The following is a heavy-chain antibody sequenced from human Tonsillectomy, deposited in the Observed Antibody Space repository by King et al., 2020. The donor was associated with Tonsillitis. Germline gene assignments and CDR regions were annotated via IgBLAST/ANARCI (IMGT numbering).Heavy chain of an antibody. J-gene: IGHJ4*02. V-gene: IGHV1-2*02. D-gene: IGHD3-22*01. CDR2: INPNSGGT. Sequence: QLVQSGAEVKKPGASVKVSCKASGYTFTDYYMHWVRQAPGQGLEWMGWINPNSGGTNYAQKFQGRVTMTRDTSNSTAYMDLSSLGSDDTAVYFCARRDYYDTTGFPDWGQGTLVTVSS. CDR1: GYTFTDYY. CDR3: ARRDYYDTTGFPD.